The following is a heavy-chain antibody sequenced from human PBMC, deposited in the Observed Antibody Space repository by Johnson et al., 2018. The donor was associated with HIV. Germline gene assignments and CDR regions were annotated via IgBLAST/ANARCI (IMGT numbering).Heavy chain of an antibody. V-gene: IGHV3-66*01. CDR2: IYSGGST. D-gene: IGHD2-8*01. CDR1: GFTVSSNY. CDR3: ARDQNIVLMVYAAPGAFDI. Sequence: VQLVESGGGVVQPGRSLRLSCAASGFTVSSNYMSWVRQAPGKGLEWVSVIYSGGSTYYADSVKGRFTISRDNSKNTLYLQMNSLRAEDTAVYYCARDQNIVLMVYAAPGAFDIWGQGTMVTVSS. J-gene: IGHJ3*02.